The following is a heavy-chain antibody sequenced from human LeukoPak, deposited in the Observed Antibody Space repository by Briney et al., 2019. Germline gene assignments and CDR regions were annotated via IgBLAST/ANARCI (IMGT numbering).Heavy chain of an antibody. J-gene: IGHJ3*02. D-gene: IGHD3-22*01. CDR1: GGSISSSSYY. CDR3: ARSLGEPYYYDSSGAFDI. CDR2: IYYSGST. Sequence: PSETLSLTCTVSGGSISSSSYYWNWIRQPPGKGLEWIGYIYYSGSTKYNPSLKSRVTISVDTSKNQFSLKLSSVTAADTAVYYCARSLGEPYYYDSSGAFDIWGQGTMVTVSS. V-gene: IGHV4-61*01.